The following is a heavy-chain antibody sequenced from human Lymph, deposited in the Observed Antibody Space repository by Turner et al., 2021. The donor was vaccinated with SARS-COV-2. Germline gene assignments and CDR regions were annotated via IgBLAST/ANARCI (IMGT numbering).Heavy chain of an antibody. CDR1: GYTSTSYD. Sequence: QVQLVQSWAEVKKPGSSVKIPCKASGYTSTSYDINWVRQATGQGLEWMGWRNPNSGYTGYAQKFQGRVTMTRNTSISTAYMELNSLTSDDTAVYYCAKGDGYPPHGLLDPWGQGTLVTVSS. V-gene: IGHV1-8*01. CDR2: RNPNSGYT. D-gene: IGHD6-25*01. J-gene: IGHJ5*02. CDR3: AKGDGYPPHGLLDP.